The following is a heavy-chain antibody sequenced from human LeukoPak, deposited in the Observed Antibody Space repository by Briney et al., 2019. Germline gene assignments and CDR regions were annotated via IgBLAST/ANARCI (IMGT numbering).Heavy chain of an antibody. CDR1: GFTFSSYW. D-gene: IGHD3-3*01. Sequence: GGSLRLSCAASGFTFSSYWMSWVRQAPGKGLEWVANIKQDGSEKDYVDSVKGRFTISRDNAKNSLYLQMNSLRAEDTAVYYCARDGSDFWSGYYGMGVWGQGTTVTVSS. CDR3: ARDGSDFWSGYYGMGV. CDR2: IKQDGSEK. J-gene: IGHJ6*02. V-gene: IGHV3-7*03.